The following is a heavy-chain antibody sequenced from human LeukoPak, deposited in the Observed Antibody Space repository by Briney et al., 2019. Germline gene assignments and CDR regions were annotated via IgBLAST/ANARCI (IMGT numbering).Heavy chain of an antibody. V-gene: IGHV3-53*01. CDR3: ARRTSGGAYAFDI. J-gene: IGHJ3*02. CDR1: GFMVSRNY. CDR2: MYTGGST. Sequence: GGSLRLSCAASGFMVSRNYMSWVRQAPGKGLEWVSVMYTGGSTYYADSVKGRFTISRDNSKNTLNLQMNSLRAEDTALYYCARRTSGGAYAFDIWGQGTMVTVSS. D-gene: IGHD1-26*01.